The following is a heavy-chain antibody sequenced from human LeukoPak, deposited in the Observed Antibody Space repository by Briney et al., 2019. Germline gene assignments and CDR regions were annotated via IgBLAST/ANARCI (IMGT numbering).Heavy chain of an antibody. CDR2: IFNSGST. CDR1: GGSISSGSYY. CDR3: ARGLYYFDY. V-gene: IGHV4-39*07. Sequence: SETLSLTCTVSGGSISSGSYYWGWIRQPPGKGLEWIGSIFNSGSTYYNPSLKSRVTIFVDTSKNQFSLKLSSVTAADTAVYYCARGLYYFDYWGQGTLVTVSS. J-gene: IGHJ4*02. D-gene: IGHD2-15*01.